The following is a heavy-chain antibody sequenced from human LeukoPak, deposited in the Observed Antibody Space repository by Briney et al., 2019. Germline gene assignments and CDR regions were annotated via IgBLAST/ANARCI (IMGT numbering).Heavy chain of an antibody. CDR3: TKGPQGVVPGIGWGPKTPRPRHYMDV. V-gene: IGHV3-33*06. CDR2: IWTDGITK. D-gene: IGHD2-2*01. CDR1: GFSFSNYG. Sequence: PGGSLRLSCAAYGFSFSNYGMHWVRQAPGKGLEWVAVIWTDGITKYYADSVRGRLTISRDNYKNTVYLQLDSLRVEDTALYYCTKGPQGVVPGIGWGPKTPRPRHYMDVWGRGTAVTVS. J-gene: IGHJ6*03.